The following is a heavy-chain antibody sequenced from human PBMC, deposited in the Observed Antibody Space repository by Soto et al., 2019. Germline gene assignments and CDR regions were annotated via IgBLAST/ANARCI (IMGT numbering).Heavy chain of an antibody. CDR2: SSATGAGT. D-gene: IGHD1-7*01. CDR3: AKDRRAGGNYGFYSDF. J-gene: IGHJ4*02. CDR1: GFTFSSYG. Sequence: EVQLLETGGGLVQPGGSLRLSCAASGFTFSSYGMTWVSQAPGKGLEWVSFSSATGAGTYYADSVKGRFTISRDNSKNTLYMQMTSRSADDTAVYYCAKDRRAGGNYGFYSDFWGQGALVIVSS. V-gene: IGHV3-23*01.